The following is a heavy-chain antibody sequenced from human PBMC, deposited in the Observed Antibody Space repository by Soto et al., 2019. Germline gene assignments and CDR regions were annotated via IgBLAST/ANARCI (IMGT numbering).Heavy chain of an antibody. CDR3: ARYSSSWYNNELMSFDY. CDR1: GYTFTSYA. D-gene: IGHD6-13*01. CDR2: INAGNGNT. V-gene: IGHV1-3*01. Sequence: ASVKVSCKASGYTFTSYAMHWVRQAPGQRLEWMGWINAGNGNTKYSQKFQGRVTITRDTSASTAYMELSSLRSEDTAVYYCARYSSSWYNNELMSFDYWGQGTLVTVSS. J-gene: IGHJ4*02.